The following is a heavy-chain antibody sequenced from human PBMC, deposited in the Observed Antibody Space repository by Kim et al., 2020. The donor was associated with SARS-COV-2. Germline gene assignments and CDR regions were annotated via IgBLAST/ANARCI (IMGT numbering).Heavy chain of an antibody. CDR3: ARDRGIAAAGTNY. CDR1: GYTFTSYA. J-gene: IGHJ4*02. V-gene: IGHV1-3*01. CDR2: INAGNGNT. Sequence: ASVKVSCKASGYTFTSYAMHWVRQAPGQRLEWMGWINAGNGNTKYSQKFQGRVTITRDTSASTAYMELSSLRSEDTAVYYCARDRGIAAAGTNYWGQETLVTVSS. D-gene: IGHD6-13*01.